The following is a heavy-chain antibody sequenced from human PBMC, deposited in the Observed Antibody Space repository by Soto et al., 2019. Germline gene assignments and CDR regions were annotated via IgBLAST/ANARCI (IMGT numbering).Heavy chain of an antibody. CDR1: GGSFSGYY. Sequence: SETLSLTCAVYGGSFSGYYWSWIRQPPGKGLEWIGEINHSGSTNYNPSLKSRVTISVDTSKNQFSLKLSSVTAADTAVYYCASGLWDGMDVWGQGTTVTVSS. CDR3: ASGLWDGMDV. J-gene: IGHJ6*02. V-gene: IGHV4-34*01. D-gene: IGHD5-18*01. CDR2: INHSGST.